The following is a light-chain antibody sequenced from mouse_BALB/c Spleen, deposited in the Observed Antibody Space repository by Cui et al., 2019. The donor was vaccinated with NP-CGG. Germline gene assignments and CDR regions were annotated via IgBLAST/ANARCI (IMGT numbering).Light chain of an antibody. Sequence: QAVVTQEPAPTTSPGETVTLTCRSSTGTITTSNYASWVQEKPDHLFTGLIGGTNNRAPGVPARFSGSLIGDKAALTITGAQTEDEAIYFCALWYSNHWVFGGGTKLTVL. CDR2: GTN. CDR3: ALWYSNHWV. CDR1: TGTITTSNY. J-gene: IGLJ1*01. V-gene: IGLV1*01.